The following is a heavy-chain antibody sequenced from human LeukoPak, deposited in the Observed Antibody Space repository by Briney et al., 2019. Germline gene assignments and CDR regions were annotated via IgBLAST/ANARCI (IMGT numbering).Heavy chain of an antibody. V-gene: IGHV3-66*01. D-gene: IGHD6-19*01. CDR2: IYSGGST. CDR3: ASGQTSAWYSLFVDS. CDR1: EFSVGSNY. J-gene: IGHJ4*02. Sequence: GGSLRLSCAASEFSVGSNYMTWVRQAPGKGLEWVSLIYSGGSTYYADSVKGRFTISRDNSKNTLYLQMNSLRAEDTAVYYCASGQTSAWYSLFVDSWGQGTLVTVSS.